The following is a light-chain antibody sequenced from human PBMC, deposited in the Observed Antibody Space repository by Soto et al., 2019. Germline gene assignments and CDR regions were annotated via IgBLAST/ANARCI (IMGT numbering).Light chain of an antibody. CDR3: QSHDSSLHASV. Sequence: QSVLTQPPSVSGAPGQRVTISCTGSSSNIGAGYDVHWYLQLPGTAPKLLIYGNTNRPSGVPDRFSGSKSGSSASLAITGLQVEDEADYYCQSHDSSLHASVFGTGTKVTVL. CDR2: GNT. V-gene: IGLV1-40*01. CDR1: SSNIGAGYD. J-gene: IGLJ1*01.